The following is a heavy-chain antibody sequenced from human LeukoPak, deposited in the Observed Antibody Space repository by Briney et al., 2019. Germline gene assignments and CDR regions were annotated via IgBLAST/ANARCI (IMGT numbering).Heavy chain of an antibody. CDR3: AIISRYYYYMDV. CDR1: EGTFSSYA. D-gene: IGHD3-10*01. V-gene: IGHV1-69*05. Sequence: SVKVSCKASEGTFSSYAISWVRQAPGQGLEWMGGIIPIFGTANYAQKFQGRVTITTDESTSTAYMELSSLRSEDTAVYYCAIISRYYYYMDVWGKGTTVTVSS. J-gene: IGHJ6*03. CDR2: IIPIFGTA.